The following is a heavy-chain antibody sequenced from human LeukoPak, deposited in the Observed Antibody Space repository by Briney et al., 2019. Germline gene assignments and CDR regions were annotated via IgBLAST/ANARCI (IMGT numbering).Heavy chain of an antibody. Sequence: ASVKVSCKASGYTFTDYYLLWVRQAPGQGLEWMGWIKTNSGATDYAQNFEARVTMTRDTSSGTAYLDLSSLTSDDTAVYYCARGRRILGGPENAGDFFDYWGQGTLVIVSS. CDR1: GYTFTDYY. CDR3: ARGRRILGGPENAGDFFDY. V-gene: IGHV1-2*02. CDR2: IKTNSGAT. D-gene: IGHD3-16*01. J-gene: IGHJ4*01.